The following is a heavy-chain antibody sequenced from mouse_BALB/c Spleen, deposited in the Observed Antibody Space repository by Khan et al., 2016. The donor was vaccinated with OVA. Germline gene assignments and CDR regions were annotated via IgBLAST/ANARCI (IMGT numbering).Heavy chain of an antibody. Sequence: QVQLLQSGAELVKPGASVKLSCKASGYTFNSYYMYWVKQGPGQGLEWIGEINPSNGGTTFNEKFKSKATLTVDKSSSTAYMQLSSLTSEDSAVXYCTRGGCGGFAYWGQGTLVTVSA. V-gene: IGHV1S81*02. J-gene: IGHJ3*01. CDR2: INPSNGGT. CDR1: GYTFNSYY. CDR3: TRGGCGGFAY.